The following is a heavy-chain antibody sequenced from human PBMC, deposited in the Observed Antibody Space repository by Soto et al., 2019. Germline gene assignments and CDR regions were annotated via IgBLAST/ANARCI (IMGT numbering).Heavy chain of an antibody. CDR1: GFTFSSYG. J-gene: IGHJ5*02. CDR2: IWYDGSNK. V-gene: IGHV3-33*01. CDR3: ARERDFELTPTGFDP. Sequence: SLRLSCAASGFTFSSYGMHWVRQAPGKGLEWVAVIWYDGSNKYYADSVKGRFTISRDNSKNTLYLQMNSLRAEDTAVYYCARERDFELTPTGFDPWGQGTLVTVSS. D-gene: IGHD1-7*01.